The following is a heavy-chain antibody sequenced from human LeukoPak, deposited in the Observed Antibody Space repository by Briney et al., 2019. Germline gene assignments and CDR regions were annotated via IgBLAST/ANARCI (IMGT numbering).Heavy chain of an antibody. Sequence: GGSLRLSCAASGFTFSDFYMTWIRQAPGKGLEWVSVICANDGNTYYADAVKGRFTISRDNSKDTLYLQMDSLRAEDTAVYYCAKGSGSSCYSPCDYWGQGILVTVSS. CDR2: ICANDGNT. CDR1: GFTFSDFY. J-gene: IGHJ4*02. CDR3: AKGSGSSCYSPCDY. D-gene: IGHD2-15*01. V-gene: IGHV3-23*01.